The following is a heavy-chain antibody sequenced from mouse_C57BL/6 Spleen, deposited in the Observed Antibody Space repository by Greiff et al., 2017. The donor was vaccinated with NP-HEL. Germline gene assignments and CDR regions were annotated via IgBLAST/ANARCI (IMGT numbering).Heavy chain of an antibody. CDR3: ASSQFITTVVDWYFDV. J-gene: IGHJ1*03. D-gene: IGHD1-1*01. Sequence: VQLKESGAELVKPGASVKLSCTASGFNIKDYYMHWVKQRTEQGLEWIGRIDPEDGETKYAPKFQGKATITADTSSNTAYLQLSSLTSEDTAVYYCASSQFITTVVDWYFDVWGTGTTVTVSS. CDR2: IDPEDGET. CDR1: GFNIKDYY. V-gene: IGHV14-2*01.